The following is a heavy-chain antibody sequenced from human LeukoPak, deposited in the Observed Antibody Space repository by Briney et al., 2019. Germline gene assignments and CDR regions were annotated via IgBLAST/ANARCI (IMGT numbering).Heavy chain of an antibody. CDR3: AKSISMDFEY. CDR1: GGSVSNYY. V-gene: IGHV4-4*07. CDR2: IYNGGST. Sequence: SETLSLTCTVSGGSVSNYYWNWLRQPAGKGLGWIGRIYNGGSTNFNPSLESRVTISLDRSKNQFSLKLTSVTAADTAVYYCAKSISMDFEYWGQGTLVTVSS. J-gene: IGHJ4*02. D-gene: IGHD2/OR15-2a*01.